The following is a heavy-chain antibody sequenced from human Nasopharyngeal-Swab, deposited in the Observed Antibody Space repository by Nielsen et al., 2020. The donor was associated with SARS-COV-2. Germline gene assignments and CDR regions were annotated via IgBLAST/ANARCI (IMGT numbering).Heavy chain of an antibody. CDR2: IYPGDSDT. V-gene: IGHV5-51*01. CDR1: GYSFTSYW. D-gene: IGHD2-2*01. J-gene: IGHJ5*02. CDR3: ARRYCSSTSCYFTFDP. Sequence: GESLKISCKGSGYSFTSYWIGWVRQMPGKGLEWMGIIYPGDSDTRYSPSFQGQVTISADKSISTAYLQWSSLKASDTAMYYCARRYCSSTSCYFTFDPWGQGTRVTVSS.